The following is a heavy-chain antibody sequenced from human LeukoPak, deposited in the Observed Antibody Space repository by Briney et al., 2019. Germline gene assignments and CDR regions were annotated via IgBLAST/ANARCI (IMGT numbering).Heavy chain of an antibody. J-gene: IGHJ4*02. D-gene: IGHD3-3*01. CDR2: ISNDGSRK. Sequence: GGSLRLSCAASGFTFSSYTMHWVRQPPGKGLEWVAIISNDGSRKYYAHSVEGRFTISRDNSKNTLYLQMDSLRAEDTAVYYCARDRAWNYFDYWGQGTLVTVSS. CDR3: ARDRAWNYFDY. V-gene: IGHV3-30*04. CDR1: GFTFSSYT.